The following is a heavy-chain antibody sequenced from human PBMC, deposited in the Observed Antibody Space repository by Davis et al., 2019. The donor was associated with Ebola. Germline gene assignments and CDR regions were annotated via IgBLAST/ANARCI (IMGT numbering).Heavy chain of an antibody. V-gene: IGHV6-1*01. Sequence: SQTLSLTCAISGDSVSSNSAAWNWIRQSPSRGLEWLGRTYYRSKWYNDYAVSVKSRITINPDTSKNQFSLKLSSVTAADTAVYYCARGRMVTVTMRLYYYYGMDVWGQGTTVTVSS. CDR1: GDSVSSNSAA. CDR3: ARGRMVTVTMRLYYYYGMDV. D-gene: IGHD4-17*01. CDR2: TYYRSKWYN. J-gene: IGHJ6*02.